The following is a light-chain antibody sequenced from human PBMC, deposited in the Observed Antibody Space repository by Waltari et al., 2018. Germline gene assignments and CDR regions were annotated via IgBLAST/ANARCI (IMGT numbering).Light chain of an antibody. V-gene: IGKV2-28*01. CDR3: MQARQTPWT. Sequence: DIVMTQSPLSLPVSPGEPASISCRSSQSLLHSSGYTFLDWYVQKPGQAPQLLIYLVSDRASGVTDRFSGSGSGTDFTLKISRVEAEDVGLYYCMQARQTPWTFGQGTKVEIK. CDR2: LVS. J-gene: IGKJ1*01. CDR1: QSLLHSSGYTF.